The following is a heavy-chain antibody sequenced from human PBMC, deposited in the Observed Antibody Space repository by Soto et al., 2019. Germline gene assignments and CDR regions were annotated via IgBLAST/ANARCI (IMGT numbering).Heavy chain of an antibody. J-gene: IGHJ4*02. CDR3: TTGRDDLLY. Sequence: EVQLVESGGGLVKPGGSLRLSCAVSGFTFDKVCMNWVRQAPGKGLEWVGRIKSKTDGGTTAYAAPVKGRFTISRDDSKNMLYLQMNSLKTEDTGMYFCTTGRDDLLYWGQGTLVNVSS. V-gene: IGHV3-15*07. D-gene: IGHD1-26*01. CDR1: GFTFDKVC. CDR2: IKSKTDGGTT.